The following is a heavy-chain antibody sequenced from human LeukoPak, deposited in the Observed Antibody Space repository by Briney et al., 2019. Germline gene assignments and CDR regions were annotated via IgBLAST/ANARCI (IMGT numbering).Heavy chain of an antibody. Sequence: GRSLRLSCAASGFTFDDYAMHWVRQAPGKGLEWVSGISWNSGSIGYADSVKGRFTISRDNAKNSLYLQMNSLRAEDTAVYYCARDLDGYNWHLRAALDYWGQGTLVTVSS. V-gene: IGHV3-9*01. D-gene: IGHD1-20*01. J-gene: IGHJ4*02. CDR2: ISWNSGSI. CDR3: ARDLDGYNWHLRAALDY. CDR1: GFTFDDYA.